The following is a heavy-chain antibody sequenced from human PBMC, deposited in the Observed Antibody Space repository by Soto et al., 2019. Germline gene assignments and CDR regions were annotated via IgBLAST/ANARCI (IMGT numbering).Heavy chain of an antibody. D-gene: IGHD6-19*01. J-gene: IGHJ5*02. V-gene: IGHV4-59*01. CDR2: IYYSGST. CDR3: ARGGPQQWLGTLNWFDP. CDR1: GGSISSYY. Sequence: QVQLQESGPGLVKPSETLSLTCTVSGGSISSYYWSWIRQPPGKGLEWIGYIYYSGSTNYNPSLKSRVTISVDTSKNQFSLKLSSVTSADTAVYYCARGGPQQWLGTLNWFDPWGQGTLVTVSS.